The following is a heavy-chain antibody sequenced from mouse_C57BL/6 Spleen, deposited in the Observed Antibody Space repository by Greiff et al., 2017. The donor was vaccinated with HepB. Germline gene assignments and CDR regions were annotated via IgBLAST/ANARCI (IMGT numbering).Heavy chain of an antibody. J-gene: IGHJ3*01. D-gene: IGHD2-2*01. Sequence: EVKLQESGPGMVKPSQSLSLTCTVTGYSITSGYDWHWIRHFPGNKLEWMGYISYSGSTNYNPSLKSRISITHDTSKNHFFLKLNSVTTEDTATYYCARDEYGYVAWFAYWGQGTLVTVSA. CDR1: GYSITSGYD. CDR3: ARDEYGYVAWFAY. V-gene: IGHV3-1*01. CDR2: ISYSGST.